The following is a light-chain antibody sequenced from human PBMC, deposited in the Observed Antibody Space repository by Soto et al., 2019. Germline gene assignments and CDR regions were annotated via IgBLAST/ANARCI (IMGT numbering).Light chain of an antibody. J-gene: IGKJ1*01. CDR2: AAS. CDR1: QGIRND. CDR3: LQAYNYPRT. V-gene: IGKV1-6*01. Sequence: AVQMTQSPSSLSVSLRDIVTITCRASQGIRNDLAWYQQKPGRAPRLLIFAASTLQSGVPSRFSGSGAGTDFTLTISSLQPEDFATYYCLQAYNYPRTFGQGTKV.